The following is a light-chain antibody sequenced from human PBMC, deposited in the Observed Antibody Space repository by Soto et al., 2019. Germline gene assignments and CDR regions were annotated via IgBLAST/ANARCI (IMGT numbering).Light chain of an antibody. CDR2: GAS. Sequence: ELTQAPGTLSLSQRERATLSCSSSQSVSSYLAWYQQKPGQAPRLLIYGASSRATGIPDRFSGSGSGTDFTLTISRLEPEDFAVYYCQQHGSSLALTFGGGTKVDI. CDR3: QQHGSSLALT. V-gene: IGKV3-20*01. J-gene: IGKJ4*01. CDR1: QSVSSY.